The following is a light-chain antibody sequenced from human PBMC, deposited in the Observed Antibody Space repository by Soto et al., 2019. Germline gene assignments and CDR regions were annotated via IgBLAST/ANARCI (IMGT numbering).Light chain of an antibody. Sequence: QSALTQPASVSGSPGQSITISCTGTSGDVGTYNLVSWYQQHPGKAPQLIIFEVNKPPSGVSNRLSGSKSGNTASLAISGLQADDEADYHCCSYAGRSNVVCGGGTKLTVL. CDR3: CSYAGRSNVV. V-gene: IGLV2-23*02. J-gene: IGLJ2*01. CDR1: SGDVGTYNL. CDR2: EVN.